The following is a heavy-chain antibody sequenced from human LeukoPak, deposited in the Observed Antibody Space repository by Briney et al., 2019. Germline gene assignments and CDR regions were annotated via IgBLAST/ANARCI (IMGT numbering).Heavy chain of an antibody. D-gene: IGHD3-16*01. J-gene: IGHJ3*02. CDR3: TRERGNAFDI. CDR1: GGSVSSGDYY. Sequence: SQTLSLTCTVSGGSVSSGDYYWSWIRQPPGKGLEWIGSVYHSGETYYNPSLNSRVTISVDRSKNQFSLKLSSVTAADTAVYYCTRERGNAFDIWGQGTTVTVSS. V-gene: IGHV4-30-2*01. CDR2: VYHSGET.